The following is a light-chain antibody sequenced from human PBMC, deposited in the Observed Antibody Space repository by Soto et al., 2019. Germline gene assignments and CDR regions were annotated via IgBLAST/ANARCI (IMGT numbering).Light chain of an antibody. CDR2: GAS. CDR3: QQYGSSQS. CDR1: QSVSSSY. Sequence: EIVLTQSPGTLSLPPGERATLSCRASQSVSSSYLAWYQQKPGQAPRLLIYGASSRATGIPDRFSGSGSGTDFTLTISRLEPEDFAVYYCQQYGSSQSFGQGTKVEIK. J-gene: IGKJ1*01. V-gene: IGKV3-20*01.